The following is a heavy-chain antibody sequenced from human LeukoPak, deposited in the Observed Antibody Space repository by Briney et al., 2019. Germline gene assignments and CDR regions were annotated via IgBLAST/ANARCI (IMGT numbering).Heavy chain of an antibody. V-gene: IGHV1-18*01. CDR3: ARDPSNTSGRYQYFDV. J-gene: IGHJ2*01. D-gene: IGHD6-19*01. CDR1: GYTFPHHG. Sequence: ASVKLSCNGYGYTFPHHGITWVRQAPGQGLERVGFTSAYNGDTIYAQTLHGRGTMTTDRYTSTAYMELRSLTSDDTAVYYCARDPSNTSGRYQYFDVWGRGTLVTVSS. CDR2: TSAYNGDT.